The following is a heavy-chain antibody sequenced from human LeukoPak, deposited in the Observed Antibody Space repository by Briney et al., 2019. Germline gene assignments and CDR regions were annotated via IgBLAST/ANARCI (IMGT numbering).Heavy chain of an antibody. V-gene: IGHV3-48*02. D-gene: IGHD2-15*01. CDR1: GFTFSSYS. CDR3: GRGNRVHPAVVRLVFGYMDV. CDR2: ISSSSSTI. Sequence: PGGSLRLSCAASGFTFSSYSMNWVRQAPGKGLEWVSYISSSSSTIYYADSVKGRFTISRDNAKNSLYLQMNSLRDEDTAVYYCGRGNRVHPAVVRLVFGYMDVWGKGTTVTVSS. J-gene: IGHJ6*04.